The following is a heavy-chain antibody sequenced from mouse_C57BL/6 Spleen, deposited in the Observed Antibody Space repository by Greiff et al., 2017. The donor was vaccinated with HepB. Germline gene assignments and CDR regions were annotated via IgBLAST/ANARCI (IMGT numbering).Heavy chain of an antibody. CDR2: ISSGGDYI. CDR3: TRVALTGTLYFDY. V-gene: IGHV5-9-1*02. J-gene: IGHJ2*01. CDR1: GFTFSSYA. D-gene: IGHD4-1*01. Sequence: EVKVVESGEGLVKPGGSLKLSCAASGFTFSSYAMSWVRQTPEKRLEWVAYISSGGDYIYYADTVKGRFTISRDNARNTLYLQMSSLKSEDTAMYYCTRVALTGTLYFDYWGQGTTLTVSS.